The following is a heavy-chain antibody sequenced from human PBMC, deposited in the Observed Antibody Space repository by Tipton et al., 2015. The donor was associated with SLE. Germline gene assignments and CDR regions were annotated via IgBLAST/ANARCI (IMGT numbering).Heavy chain of an antibody. CDR1: GGSISSSSYY. CDR2: IFYSGST. J-gene: IGHJ6*03. CDR3: ASYLEGHYYYMDV. D-gene: IGHD5-24*01. Sequence: TLSLTCTVSGGSISSSSYYWGWIRQPPGKGLEWIGSIFYSGSTYYNPSLKSRVTISVDRSKNQFSLKLSSVTAADTAVYYCASYLEGHYYYMDVWGKGTTVTVSS. V-gene: IGHV4-39*07.